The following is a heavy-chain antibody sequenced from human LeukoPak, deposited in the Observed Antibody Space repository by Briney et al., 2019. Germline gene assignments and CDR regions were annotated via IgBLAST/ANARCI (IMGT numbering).Heavy chain of an antibody. D-gene: IGHD5-12*01. CDR2: INPNSGGT. Sequence: ASVKVSCKASGYTFTSYDINWVRQATGQGLEWMGWINPNSGGTNYAQKFQGWVTMTRDTSISTAYMELSRLRSDDTAVYYCARAGEVATYYYYMDVWGKGTTVTVSS. V-gene: IGHV1-2*04. CDR3: ARAGEVATYYYYMDV. CDR1: GYTFTSYD. J-gene: IGHJ6*03.